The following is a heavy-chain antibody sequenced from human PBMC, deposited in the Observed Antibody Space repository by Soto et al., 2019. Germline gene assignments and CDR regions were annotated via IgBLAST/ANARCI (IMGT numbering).Heavy chain of an antibody. Sequence: GGSLRLSCAASGFTFSNAWMSWVRQAPGKGLEWVGRIKSKTDGGTTDYAAPVKGRFTISRNKSKNTLYMEMNSLKTEDTAVYYCTTDLGATTVTTWTLLVSPYYYYYYYMDVWGKGTTVTVSS. CDR1: GFTFSNAW. V-gene: IGHV3-15*01. D-gene: IGHD4-17*01. J-gene: IGHJ6*03. CDR3: TTDLGATTVTTWTLLVSPYYYYYYYMDV. CDR2: IKSKTDGGTT.